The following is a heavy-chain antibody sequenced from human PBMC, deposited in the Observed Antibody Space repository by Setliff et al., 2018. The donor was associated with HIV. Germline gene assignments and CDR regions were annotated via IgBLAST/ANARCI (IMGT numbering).Heavy chain of an antibody. CDR3: ARSRAAGFDY. CDR1: GFAFSDYD. D-gene: IGHD6-13*01. CDR2: IGTGGDT. V-gene: IGHV3-13*01. J-gene: IGHJ4*02. Sequence: PGGSLRLSCATSGFAFSDYDFHWVRQVTGEGLEWVSAIGTGGDTYYADSVKGRSTISRENAKNSLYLQMNSLRAEDTAVYYCARSRAAGFDYWGQGTLVTVSS.